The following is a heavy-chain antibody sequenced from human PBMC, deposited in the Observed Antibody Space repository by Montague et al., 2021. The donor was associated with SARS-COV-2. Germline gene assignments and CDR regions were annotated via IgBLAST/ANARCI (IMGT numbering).Heavy chain of an antibody. D-gene: IGHD2-2*01. CDR1: GGSISGSLYY. Sequence: TLSLTCSVSGGSISGSLYYWGWIRQPPGKGLEWIGYIYHTGSTDYDPSLKSRLTISLDASKSDFSLHLSSVTAADTAVYYCVRFRFCSSISYNAGIWGYFDPWGQGTRVTVSS. J-gene: IGHJ4*02. CDR2: IYHTGST. V-gene: IGHV4-31*03. CDR3: VRFRFCSSISYNAGIWGYFDP.